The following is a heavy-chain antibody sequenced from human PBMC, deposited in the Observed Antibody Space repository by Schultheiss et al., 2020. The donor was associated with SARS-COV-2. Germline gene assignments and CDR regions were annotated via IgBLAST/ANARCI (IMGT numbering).Heavy chain of an antibody. J-gene: IGHJ5*02. CDR3: ARGSPRYGSGFWFDP. CDR2: IYHSGST. V-gene: IGHV4-30-2*01. CDR1: GYSISSGYS. Sequence: SETLSLTCAVSGYSISSGYSWSWIRQPPGKGLEWIGYIYHSGSTYYNPSLKSRVTISVDRSKNQFSLKLSSVTAADTAVYYCARGSPRYGSGFWFDPWGQGTLVTVSS. D-gene: IGHD3-10*01.